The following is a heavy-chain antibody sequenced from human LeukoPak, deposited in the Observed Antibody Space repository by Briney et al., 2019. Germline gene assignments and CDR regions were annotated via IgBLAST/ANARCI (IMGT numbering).Heavy chain of an antibody. J-gene: IGHJ4*02. CDR3: ARDSDGSYTDY. CDR2: IKEDGSEK. D-gene: IGHD1-26*01. CDR1: GFTFSSYW. Sequence: AGGSLRLSCAASGFTFSSYWMSWVRQAPGKGLEWVANIKEDGSEKYYVDSVKGRFTISRDNAKNSLYLQMNSLRAEDTAVYYCARDSDGSYTDYWGQGTLVTVSS. V-gene: IGHV3-7*01.